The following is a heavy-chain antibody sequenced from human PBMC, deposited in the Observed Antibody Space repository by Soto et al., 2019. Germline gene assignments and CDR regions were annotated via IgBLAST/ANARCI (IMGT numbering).Heavy chain of an antibody. CDR3: ARWSYLDS. J-gene: IGHJ1*01. CDR2: ISVSDGKT. CDR1: GFSFGSYA. Sequence: GGSLRLSCAASGFSFGSYALSWVRQAPGKGLEWVSTISVSDGKTFYADSVKGRFSISRDTSQSTLYLQMNSLRADDTAMYYCARWSYLDSWGQGTRVPVSS. D-gene: IGHD3-10*01. V-gene: IGHV3-23*01.